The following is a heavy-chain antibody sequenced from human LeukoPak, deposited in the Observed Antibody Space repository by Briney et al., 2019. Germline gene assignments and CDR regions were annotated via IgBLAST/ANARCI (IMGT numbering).Heavy chain of an antibody. D-gene: IGHD6-6*01. V-gene: IGHV4-59*01. J-gene: IGHJ5*02. CDR2: IYYSGST. CDR3: ARRSSSSRWFDP. Sequence: SETLSLTCTVSGDSISSYDWSWIRQPPGKGLEWIGYIYYSGSTNYNPSLKSRVTISLDTSKNQFSLKLSPVTAADTAVYYCARRSSSSRWFDPWGQGTLVTVSS. CDR1: GDSISSYD.